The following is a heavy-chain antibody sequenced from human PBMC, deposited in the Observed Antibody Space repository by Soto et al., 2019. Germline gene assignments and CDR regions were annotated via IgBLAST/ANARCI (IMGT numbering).Heavy chain of an antibody. D-gene: IGHD1-20*01. CDR1: GFSLSNTEES. CDR2: IYWDDEK. V-gene: IGHV2-5*02. J-gene: IGHJ5*01. Sequence: QITLKESGPTLVKATQTLTLTCSFSGFSLSNTEESVSWIRQPPGKALEWLGIIYWDDEKRYSPSVRSRLTITKDTSKNHVVLMMTDLDPVDTGTYYCAHRRYKWSGWDCFDSWGQGTLVTVSS. CDR3: AHRRYKWSGWDCFDS.